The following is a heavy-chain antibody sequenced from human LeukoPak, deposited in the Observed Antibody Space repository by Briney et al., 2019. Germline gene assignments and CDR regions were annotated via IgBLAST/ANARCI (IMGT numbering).Heavy chain of an antibody. J-gene: IGHJ5*02. CDR3: ARVGSYITMVRGLSRWFDP. Sequence: PSETLSLTCTVSGYSISGGYYWGWIRQPPGKGLEWIGSIYHSGSTYYNPSLKSRVTISVDTSKNQFSLKLSPVTAADTAVYYCARVGSYITMVRGLSRWFDPWGQGTLVTVSS. V-gene: IGHV4-38-2*02. CDR1: GYSISGGYY. D-gene: IGHD3-10*01. CDR2: IYHSGST.